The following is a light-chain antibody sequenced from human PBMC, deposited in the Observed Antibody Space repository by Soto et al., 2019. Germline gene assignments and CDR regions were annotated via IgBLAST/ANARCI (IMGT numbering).Light chain of an antibody. Sequence: QSSLTQPASVSGSPGQSITISCTGTSSDVGSYNLVSWYQQHPGKAPKLMIYEGSKRPSGVSNRFSGSKSGNTASLTISGLQAEDEADYYCCSYAGSSTSLYVFGTRTKVTVL. V-gene: IGLV2-23*01. CDR2: EGS. CDR1: SSDVGSYNL. J-gene: IGLJ1*01. CDR3: CSYAGSSTSLYV.